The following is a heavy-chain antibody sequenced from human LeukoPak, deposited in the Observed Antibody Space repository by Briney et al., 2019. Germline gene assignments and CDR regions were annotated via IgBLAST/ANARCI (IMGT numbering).Heavy chain of an antibody. CDR2: IYTSGSI. Sequence: SETLSLTCTVSGCSISGYYWSWIRQPPGKGLEWIGFIYTSGSINYNPSLKSRVTISVDTSKNQFSLKLSSVTAADTAVYYCARHGGGSSSWYSVGYWGQGTLVTVSS. D-gene: IGHD6-13*01. CDR3: ARHGGGSSSWYSVGY. CDR1: GCSISGYY. V-gene: IGHV4-4*09. J-gene: IGHJ4*02.